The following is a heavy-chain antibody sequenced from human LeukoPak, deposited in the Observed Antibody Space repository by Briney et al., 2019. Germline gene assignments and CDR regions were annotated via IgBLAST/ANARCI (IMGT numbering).Heavy chain of an antibody. D-gene: IGHD4-23*01. CDR1: GFTFSSYA. J-gene: IGHJ4*02. CDR2: ISGSGSDT. Sequence: TGGSLRLSCAASGFTFSSYAMTWVRQAPGQGLEWVSAISGSGSDTYYADSVKGRFTISRDDSKNTLYLQMNSLRAEDTAVYYCAKESTVVSKTHFDYWGQGTLVTVSS. V-gene: IGHV3-23*01. CDR3: AKESTVVSKTHFDY.